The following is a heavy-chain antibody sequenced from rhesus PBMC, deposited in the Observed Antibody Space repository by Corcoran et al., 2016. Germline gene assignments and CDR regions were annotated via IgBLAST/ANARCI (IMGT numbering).Heavy chain of an antibody. CDR3: ARRRGGIAAGNFDY. CDR1: GFSLSTSGMG. CDR2: IYWNDDK. J-gene: IGHJ4*01. D-gene: IGHD6-13*01. Sequence: QVTLKESGPALVKPTQTLTLTCTFSGFSLSTSGMGVGWIRQPSRKTLEWLAHIYWNDDKYYSTSLKSRLTISKETSKTQVGLTMTNRDPVDTATYYCARRRGGIAAGNFDYWGQGVLVTVSS. V-gene: IGHV2-1*01.